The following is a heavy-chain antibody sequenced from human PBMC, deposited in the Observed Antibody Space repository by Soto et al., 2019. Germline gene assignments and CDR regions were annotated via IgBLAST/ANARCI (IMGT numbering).Heavy chain of an antibody. J-gene: IGHJ4*02. Sequence: GGSLRPSCAASGFTVSIYIMNWVRQAPGKGLEWMGWMNPNSGNTGYAQKFQGRVTMTRNTSISTAYMELSSLRSEDTAVYYCARSHCDFWSGYYEDYWGPGTFGT. CDR2: MNPNSGNT. D-gene: IGHD3-3*01. CDR3: ARSHCDFWSGYYEDY. V-gene: IGHV1-8*02. CDR1: GFTVSIYI.